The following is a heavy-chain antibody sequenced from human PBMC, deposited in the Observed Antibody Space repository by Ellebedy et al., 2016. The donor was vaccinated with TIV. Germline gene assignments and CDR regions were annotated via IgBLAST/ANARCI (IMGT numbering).Heavy chain of an antibody. Sequence: PGGSLRLSCVGSGFTFSSKGLHWVRQAPGKGLEWVAAIASDGTNEYYAASVKGRFTISRDNSEKTLFLQMNSLRAEDTAVYYCAKERAEWLLYYFEHWGQGALVTVSS. J-gene: IGHJ4*02. D-gene: IGHD3-3*01. V-gene: IGHV3-30*18. CDR3: AKERAEWLLYYFEH. CDR2: IASDGTNE. CDR1: GFTFSSKG.